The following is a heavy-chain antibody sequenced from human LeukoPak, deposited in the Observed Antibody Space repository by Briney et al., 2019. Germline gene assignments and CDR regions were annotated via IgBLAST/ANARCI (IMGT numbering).Heavy chain of an antibody. Sequence: ASVKVSCKASGGTFSSYAISWVRQAPGQGLEWMGRIIPILGIANYAQKFQGRVTITADKSTSTAYMELSSLRSEDTAVYYCARDLIIITMIVVVITTLDAFDIWGQGTMVTVSS. D-gene: IGHD3-22*01. CDR3: ARDLIIITMIVVVITTLDAFDI. J-gene: IGHJ3*02. V-gene: IGHV1-69*04. CDR1: GGTFSSYA. CDR2: IIPILGIA.